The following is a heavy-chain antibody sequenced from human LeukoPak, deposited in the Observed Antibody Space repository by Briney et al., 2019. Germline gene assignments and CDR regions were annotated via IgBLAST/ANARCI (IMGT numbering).Heavy chain of an antibody. V-gene: IGHV3-66*02. CDR1: GFTVSSNY. D-gene: IGHD5-18*01. CDR3: ARDPGYSYGSYYGMDV. CDR2: IYSGGST. J-gene: IGHJ6*02. Sequence: GGSLRLSCAASGFTVSSNYMSWVRQAPGKGLEWVSVIYSGGSTYYADSVKGRFTISRDNSKNTLYLQMNGLRAEDTAVYYCARDPGYSYGSYYGMDVWGQGTTVTVSS.